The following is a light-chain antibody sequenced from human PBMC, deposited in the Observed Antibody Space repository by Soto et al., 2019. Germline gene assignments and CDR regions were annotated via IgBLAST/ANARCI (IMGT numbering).Light chain of an antibody. CDR2: DNY. CDR3: GTWDSSLSAEV. V-gene: IGLV1-51*01. Sequence: QSVMTQPPSVSAAPGQKVTISCSGSSSNIGGNSVSWYQQLPGTAPKLLIYDNYKRPSGIPDRFSGSKSGTSATLGITGLQTGDEADYYCGTWDSSLSAEVFGGGTKVTVL. CDR1: SSNIGGNS. J-gene: IGLJ3*02.